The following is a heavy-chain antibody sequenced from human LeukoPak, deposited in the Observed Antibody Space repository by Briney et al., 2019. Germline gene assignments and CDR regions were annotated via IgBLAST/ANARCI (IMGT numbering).Heavy chain of an antibody. Sequence: GSLRLSCAASGFTFSSYAMHWVRQAPGKGLEWVGRIKSKTDGGTTDYAAPVKGRFTISRDDSKNTLYLQMNSLKTEDTAVYYCTTDPLSYDFWSGYYTSFYFAYWGQGTLVTVSS. V-gene: IGHV3-15*07. CDR3: TTDPLSYDFWSGYYTSFYFAY. CDR1: GFTFSSYA. D-gene: IGHD3-3*01. J-gene: IGHJ4*02. CDR2: IKSKTDGGTT.